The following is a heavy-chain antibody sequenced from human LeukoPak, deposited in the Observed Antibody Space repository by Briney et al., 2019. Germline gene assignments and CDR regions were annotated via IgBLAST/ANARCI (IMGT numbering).Heavy chain of an antibody. J-gene: IGHJ3*02. V-gene: IGHV4-31*03. CDR3: ARCYGSGDVFDI. D-gene: IGHD3-10*01. CDR2: IYDSGST. Sequence: SETLSLTCTVSGGSISSGGYYWSWIRQHPGKGLEWIGYIYDSGSTYYSPSLKSRITTSVDTSKSQFSLKLSSVTAADTAVYYCARCYGSGDVFDIWGQETMVTVSS. CDR1: GGSISSGGYY.